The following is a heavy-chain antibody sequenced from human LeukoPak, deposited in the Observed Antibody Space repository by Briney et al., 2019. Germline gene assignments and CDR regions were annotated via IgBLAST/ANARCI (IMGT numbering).Heavy chain of an antibody. J-gene: IGHJ5*02. Sequence: ASVKVSCKASGYTFTGYYMHWVRQAPGQGLEWMGWINPNSGGTNYAQKFQGRVTMTRDTSISTAYMELSRLRSDDTAVYYCARADQARITTINWFDPWGQGTLVTVSS. CDR2: INPNSGGT. CDR1: GYTFTGYY. D-gene: IGHD1-14*01. V-gene: IGHV1-2*02. CDR3: ARADQARITTINWFDP.